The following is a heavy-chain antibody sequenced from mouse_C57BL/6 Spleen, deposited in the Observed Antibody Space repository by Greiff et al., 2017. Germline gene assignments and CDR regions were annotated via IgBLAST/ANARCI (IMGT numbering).Heavy chain of an antibody. CDR2: IYPRSGNT. V-gene: IGHV1-81*01. J-gene: IGHJ4*01. CDR3: ARPDYGSSPHYYAMDY. D-gene: IGHD1-1*01. Sequence: QVQLKESGAELARPGASVKLSCKASGYTFTSYGISWVKQRTGQGLEWIGEIYPRSGNTYYNEKFKGKATLTADKSSSTAYMELRSLTSEDSAVYFCARPDYGSSPHYYAMDYWGQGTSVTVSS. CDR1: GYTFTSYG.